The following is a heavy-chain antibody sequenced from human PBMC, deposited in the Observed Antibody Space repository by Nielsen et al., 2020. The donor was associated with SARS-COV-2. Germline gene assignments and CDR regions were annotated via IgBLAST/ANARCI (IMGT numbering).Heavy chain of an antibody. D-gene: IGHD6-13*01. CDR3: IRLGSSSWY. J-gene: IGHJ4*02. CDR2: IRSKANSYAT. CDR1: GFTFSGSA. V-gene: IGHV3-73*01. Sequence: GESLKISCAASGFTFSGSAMHWVRQASGKGLEWVGRIRSKANSYATAYAASVKGRFTISRDDSKNTAYLQMNSLKTEDTAVYYCIRLGSSSWYWGQGTLVTVSS.